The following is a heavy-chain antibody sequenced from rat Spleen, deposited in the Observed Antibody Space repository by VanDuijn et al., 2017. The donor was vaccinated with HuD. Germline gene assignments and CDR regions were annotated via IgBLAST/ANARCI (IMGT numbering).Heavy chain of an antibody. J-gene: IGHJ4*01. CDR3: GRTSLQWFRMDA. V-gene: IGHV5-29*01. CDR2: SSYDGSNT. D-gene: IGHD1-1*01. Sequence: EVQLVESGGGLVQPGRSLKLSCAASGFTFSNYGMAWVRQAPTKGLEWVATSSYDGSNTYYRDSVKGRFTISRDNAESTLYLQMDSLRSEDTATYYCGRTSLQWFRMDAWGQGTSLTVSS. CDR1: GFTFSNYG.